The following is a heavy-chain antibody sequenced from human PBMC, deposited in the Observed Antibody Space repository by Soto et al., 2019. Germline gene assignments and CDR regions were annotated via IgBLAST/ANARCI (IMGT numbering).Heavy chain of an antibody. V-gene: IGHV3-23*01. D-gene: IGHD1-7*01. CDR2: ISASGDST. Sequence: GGPFRICCVDSGFIFHTYAMNWVRPAPGKGLEWVSAISASGDSTFYADSLRGRFTISRDNSKDTLYLQMNSLTAEDTALYYCSKGTGTTRLYSMDVWGQGTTVTVSS. CDR1: GFIFHTYA. CDR3: SKGTGTTRLYSMDV. J-gene: IGHJ6*02.